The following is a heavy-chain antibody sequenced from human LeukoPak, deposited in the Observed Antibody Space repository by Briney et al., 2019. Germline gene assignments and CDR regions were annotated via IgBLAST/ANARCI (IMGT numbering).Heavy chain of an antibody. D-gene: IGHD2-2*01. Sequence: PSETLSLTCAISGGSINNYYWSWIRQPPGKGLEWIGYIYYSGSTNYNPSLKSRVTISVDTSKNQFSLKLSSVTAADTAVYYCARVDPAARFDYWGQGTLVTVSS. CDR1: GGSINNYY. CDR3: ARVDPAARFDY. CDR2: IYYSGST. J-gene: IGHJ4*02. V-gene: IGHV4-59*01.